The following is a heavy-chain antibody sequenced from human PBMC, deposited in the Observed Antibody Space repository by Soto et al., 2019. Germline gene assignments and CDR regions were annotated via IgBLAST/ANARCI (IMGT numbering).Heavy chain of an antibody. D-gene: IGHD2-2*01. CDR1: GYTFTSYG. CDR2: ISAYNGNT. J-gene: IGHJ3*02. CDR3: ASGYCSSTSCPYDAFDI. V-gene: IGHV1-18*01. Sequence: QVQLVQSGAEVKKPGASVKVSCKASGYTFTSYGISWVRQAPGQGLEWMGWISAYNGNTNYAQKLQGRVTMTTDTSTSTAYMELRRLRSDDTAVYYCASGYCSSTSCPYDAFDIWGQGTMVTVSS.